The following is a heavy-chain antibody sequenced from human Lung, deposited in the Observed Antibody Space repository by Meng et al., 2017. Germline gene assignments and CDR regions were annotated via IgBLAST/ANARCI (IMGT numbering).Heavy chain of an antibody. CDR3: ARGTPGRSYCDY. CDR2: LGAHPGDT. CDR1: DYTFTGYG. D-gene: IGHD3-10*01. Sequence: HVQLLQSGAEVKQPGASLKVFGKASDYTFTGYGVCWVRQAPGQGLEWMAWLGAHPGDTSFAPKFLGRVTVTADTATATAYMELRSLRSDDTAVYYCARGTPGRSYCDYWGLGTLVTVSS. J-gene: IGHJ4*02. V-gene: IGHV1-18*01.